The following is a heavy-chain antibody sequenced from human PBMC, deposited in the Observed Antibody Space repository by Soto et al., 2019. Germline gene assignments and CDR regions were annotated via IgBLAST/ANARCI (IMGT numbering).Heavy chain of an antibody. CDR3: AREEGALDY. V-gene: IGHV1-46*01. Sequence: GPSVKVSSKQSGYTFTNYFIHWVRQAPGEGLEWMGIINPGDDSTTYAQKFQGRVTVTKDTSTSTVYMELSSLRSDDTAMYYCAREEGALDYWGQGTLVTVSS. CDR1: GYTFTNYF. CDR2: INPGDDST. J-gene: IGHJ4*02. D-gene: IGHD1-26*01.